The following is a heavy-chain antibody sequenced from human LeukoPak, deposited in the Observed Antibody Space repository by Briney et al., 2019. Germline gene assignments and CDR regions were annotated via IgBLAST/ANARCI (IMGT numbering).Heavy chain of an antibody. Sequence: SETLSLTCTVSGGSISSSSHYWNWIRQLPGMGLEWIGYIYSTGSTNYNPSLRGRVIISLDTSKNQFSLELSSVTAADTALYYCARRSVVTAINFDTFDIWGQGTMVTVSS. V-gene: IGHV4-61*05. CDR3: ARRSVVTAINFDTFDI. CDR2: IYSTGST. CDR1: GGSISSSSHY. D-gene: IGHD2-21*02. J-gene: IGHJ3*02.